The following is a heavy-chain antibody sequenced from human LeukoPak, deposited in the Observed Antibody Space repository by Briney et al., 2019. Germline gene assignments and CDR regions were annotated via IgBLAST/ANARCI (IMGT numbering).Heavy chain of an antibody. D-gene: IGHD6-13*01. J-gene: IGHJ4*02. CDR3: ARGGYSSSWYVPFDY. V-gene: IGHV4-4*07. Sequence: SETLSLTCTVSGGSISSYYWSWIRQPAGKGLEWIGRIYTSGSTNYNPSLKSRVTMSVDTPKNQFSLKLSSVTAADTAVYYCARGGYSSSWYVPFDYWGQGTLVTVSS. CDR2: IYTSGST. CDR1: GGSISSYY.